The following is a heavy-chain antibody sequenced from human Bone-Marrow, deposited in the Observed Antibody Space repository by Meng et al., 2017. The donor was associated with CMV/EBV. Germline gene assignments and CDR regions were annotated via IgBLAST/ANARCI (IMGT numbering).Heavy chain of an antibody. CDR2: INHSGST. D-gene: IGHD2-2*01. V-gene: IGHV4-34*01. Sequence: SETLSLTCAVYGGSFSGYYWSWIRQPPGKGLEWIGEINHSGSTNYNPSLKSRVTISVDTSKNQFSLKLSSVTAADTAVYYCARGVRRYCSSTSCRNYYGMAVWGQGNTVNVYS. CDR1: GGSFSGYY. J-gene: IGHJ6*02. CDR3: ARGVRRYCSSTSCRNYYGMAV.